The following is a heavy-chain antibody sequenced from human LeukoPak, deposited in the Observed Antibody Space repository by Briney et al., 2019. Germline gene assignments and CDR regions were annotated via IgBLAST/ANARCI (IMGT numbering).Heavy chain of an antibody. V-gene: IGHV1-2*02. Sequence: ASVKVSCKASGYTFTGYYMHWVRRAPGQGLEWMGWINPNSGGTNYAQKFQGRVTMTRDTSISTAYMELSRLRSDDTAVYYCARGRGSGTSGDYWGQGTLVTVSS. J-gene: IGHJ4*02. CDR1: GYTFTGYY. D-gene: IGHD3-10*01. CDR3: ARGRGSGTSGDY. CDR2: INPNSGGT.